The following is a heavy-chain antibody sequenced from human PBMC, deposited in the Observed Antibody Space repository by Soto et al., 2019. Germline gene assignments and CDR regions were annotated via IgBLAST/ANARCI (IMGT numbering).Heavy chain of an antibody. CDR2: MYNTGST. V-gene: IGHV4-59*01. Sequence: SETLSLTCTVSGGSISGYYWSWIRQPPGKGLEWIGYMYNTGSTVYNPSFKSRVTISVDTSKNQFSLKLNTVTAADTAVYYCARDLWGYCGTDCYPLDVWGQGTTVTVSS. CDR3: ARDLWGYCGTDCYPLDV. J-gene: IGHJ6*02. D-gene: IGHD2-21*02. CDR1: GGSISGYY.